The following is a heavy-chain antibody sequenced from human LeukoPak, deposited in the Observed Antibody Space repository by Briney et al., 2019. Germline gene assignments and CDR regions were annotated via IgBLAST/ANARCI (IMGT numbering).Heavy chain of an antibody. Sequence: ASVKVSCKASGYTFTTYDITWVRQAPGQGLEWMGYIITYNGNTNYAQKLQGRVTMTTDTSTSTAYMELRSLRSDDTAVYYCARDTKRSRARWENLGIDPWGQGTLVTVSS. CDR3: ARDTKRSRARWENLGIDP. V-gene: IGHV1-18*01. CDR2: IITYNGNT. J-gene: IGHJ5*02. CDR1: GYTFTTYD. D-gene: IGHD3-16*01.